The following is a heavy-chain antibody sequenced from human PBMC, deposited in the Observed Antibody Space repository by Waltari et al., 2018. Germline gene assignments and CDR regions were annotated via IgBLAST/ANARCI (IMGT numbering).Heavy chain of an antibody. J-gene: IGHJ4*02. CDR3: ARVVAARHGVSYFDY. Sequence: QLQLQESGPGLVKPSETLSLTCTVSGGSISSSTYYWGWIRQPPGKGLEWIGTIYYSGSTYDNPSLRSRVTISVDTSKNQFSLKLSSVTAADTAVYYCARVVAARHGVSYFDYWGQGTLVTVSS. CDR1: GGSISSSTYY. CDR2: IYYSGST. D-gene: IGHD6-6*01. V-gene: IGHV4-39*07.